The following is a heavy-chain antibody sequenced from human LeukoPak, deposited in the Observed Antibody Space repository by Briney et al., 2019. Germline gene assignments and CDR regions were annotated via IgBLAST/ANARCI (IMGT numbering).Heavy chain of an antibody. J-gene: IGHJ5*02. D-gene: IGHD5/OR15-5a*01. CDR3: ARGGWSTTTASYSFAP. V-gene: IGHV1-3*01. CDR1: GYIFTDYA. Sequence: ASVKVSCKASGYIFTDYAINWVRQAPGERLEWMGWINAGNGNTKYSQKFQGRVTITRDRSASTAYMELNSLGSEDTAVYYCARGGWSTTTASYSFAPWGKGSRFTVP. CDR2: INAGNGNT.